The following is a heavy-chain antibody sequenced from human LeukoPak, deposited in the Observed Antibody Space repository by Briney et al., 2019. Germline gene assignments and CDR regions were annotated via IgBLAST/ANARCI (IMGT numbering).Heavy chain of an antibody. Sequence: PGGSLRLSCAASGFTFSSYAMTWVRQAPGKGLEWVSAISAGGGSTYCADSVKGRFTISRDNSKNTLYLQLNSLRAEDTAVYYCAKAGGWTNYFDYWGQGTLVTVSS. V-gene: IGHV3-23*01. D-gene: IGHD6-19*01. CDR2: ISAGGGST. CDR1: GFTFSSYA. CDR3: AKAGGWTNYFDY. J-gene: IGHJ4*02.